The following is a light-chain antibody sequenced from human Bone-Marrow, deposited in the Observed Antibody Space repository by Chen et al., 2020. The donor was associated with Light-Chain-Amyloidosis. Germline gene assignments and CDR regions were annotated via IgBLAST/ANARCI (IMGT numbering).Light chain of an antibody. CDR2: GAS. Sequence: NVLTQSPGTLSLSPGERATLSCRASQSVSSSYLVWYQQKPGQAPKLLIDGASNRATGIPDRCSGSGSGRHFTLTGSRLEPEDVAVYYCRQYNTSRQWTFGQGTKVEIK. CDR3: RQYNTSRQWT. V-gene: IGKV3-20*01. J-gene: IGKJ1*01. CDR1: QSVSSSY.